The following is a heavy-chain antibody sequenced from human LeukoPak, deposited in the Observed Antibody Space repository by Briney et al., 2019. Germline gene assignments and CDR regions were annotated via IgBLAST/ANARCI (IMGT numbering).Heavy chain of an antibody. Sequence: PSQTLSLTCTVSGGSISSGGYYWSWIRQHPGKGLEWIGYIYYSGSTYYNPSLKSRVTISVDTSKNQFSLKLSSVTAADTAVYYCARTHTVTTFGVDWFDPWGQGTLVTVSS. D-gene: IGHD4-17*01. V-gene: IGHV4-31*03. CDR1: GGSISSGGYY. CDR2: IYYSGST. CDR3: ARTHTVTTFGVDWFDP. J-gene: IGHJ5*02.